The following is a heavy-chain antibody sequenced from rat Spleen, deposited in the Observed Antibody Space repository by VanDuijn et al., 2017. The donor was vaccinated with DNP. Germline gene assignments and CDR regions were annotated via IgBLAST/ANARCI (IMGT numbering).Heavy chain of an antibody. CDR1: GFTFSNYD. CDR3: TTPGPGAMDA. Sequence: EVQLVESGGGLVQPGRSMKLSCAASGFTFSNYDMAWVRQAPKKGLEWVATISYDGSSTYYRDSVKGRFTISRDNAKSTLYLQMDSLRSEDTATYYCTTPGPGAMDAWGQGTSVTVSS. J-gene: IGHJ4*01. CDR2: ISYDGSST. V-gene: IGHV5-7*01. D-gene: IGHD1-4*01.